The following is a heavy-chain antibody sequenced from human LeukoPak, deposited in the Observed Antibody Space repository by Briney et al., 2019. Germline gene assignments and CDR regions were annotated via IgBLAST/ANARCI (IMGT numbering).Heavy chain of an antibody. V-gene: IGHV3-30*03. CDR1: GFTLSSSD. CDR2: IPSDGSNK. CDR3: ARRGVVIRVILVGFHKEAYYFDS. D-gene: IGHD3-22*01. Sequence: GGSLRLSCAASGFTLSSSDMHWVRQAPGKGLEWVALIPSDGSNKYYADSVKGRFTISRDNSKNTLYLQMNSLIVEDKAVYFCARRGVVIRVILVGFHKEAYYFDSWGQGALVTVSS. J-gene: IGHJ4*02.